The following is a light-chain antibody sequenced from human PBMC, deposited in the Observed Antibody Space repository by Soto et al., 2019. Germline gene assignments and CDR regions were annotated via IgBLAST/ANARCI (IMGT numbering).Light chain of an antibody. J-gene: IGLJ1*01. CDR3: TSYTSSTTYV. Sequence: QSVLTQPASVSGSPGQSITISCNGTSSDVGGYNYVSWYQQHPGKAPKLMIYAASSRPSGVSNRFSGSKSGNTASLTISGLQAEDEADYYCTSYTSSTTYVFGTGTKVTVL. CDR1: SSDVGGYNY. CDR2: AAS. V-gene: IGLV2-14*03.